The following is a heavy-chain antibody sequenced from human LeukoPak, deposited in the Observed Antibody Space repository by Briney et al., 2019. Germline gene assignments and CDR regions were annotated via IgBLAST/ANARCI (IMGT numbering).Heavy chain of an antibody. D-gene: IGHD3-10*01. CDR1: GGSISSGTYS. CDR2: IYYSGGT. CDR3: ARHDSTSGSYYRRRTWFDP. V-gene: IGHV4-30-4*07. J-gene: IGHJ5*02. Sequence: PSETLSLTCAVSGGSISSGTYSWSWIRQPPGKGLEWIGYIYYSGGTYYNPSLKSRVTISVDTSKNQFSLKLSSVTAADTAVYYCARHDSTSGSYYRRRTWFDPWGQGILVTVSS.